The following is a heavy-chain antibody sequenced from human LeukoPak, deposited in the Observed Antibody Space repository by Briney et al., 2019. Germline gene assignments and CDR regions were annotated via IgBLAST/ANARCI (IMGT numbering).Heavy chain of an antibody. CDR2: INPSGGST. V-gene: IGHV1-46*03. J-gene: IGHJ3*02. CDR1: GYTFTSYY. D-gene: IGHD2-2*01. CDR3: ARDRIVVVPAAIGVVGAFDI. Sequence: ASVKVSCKASGYTFTSYYMHWVRQAPGQGLEWMGIINPSGGSTSYAQKFQGRVTMTRDTSTSTVYMELSSLRSEDTAVYYCARDRIVVVPAAIGVVGAFDIWGQGTMVTVSS.